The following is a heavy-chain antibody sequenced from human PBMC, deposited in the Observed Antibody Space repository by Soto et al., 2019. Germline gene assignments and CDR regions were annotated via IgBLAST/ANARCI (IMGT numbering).Heavy chain of an antibody. J-gene: IGHJ6*02. CDR3: AREPRYYDFWSGYPYGMGV. CDR1: GYTFTGYY. V-gene: IGHV1-2*02. Sequence: ASVKVSFKASGYTFTGYYMHWVRQAPGQGLEWMGWINPNSGGTNYAQKFQGRVTMTRDTSISTAYMELSRLRSDDTAVYYCAREPRYYDFWSGYPYGMGVWGQGTTVTVSS. CDR2: INPNSGGT. D-gene: IGHD3-3*01.